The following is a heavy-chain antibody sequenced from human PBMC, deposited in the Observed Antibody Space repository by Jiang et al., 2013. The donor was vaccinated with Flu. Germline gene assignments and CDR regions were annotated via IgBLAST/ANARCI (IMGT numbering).Heavy chain of an antibody. V-gene: IGHV4-4*07. D-gene: IGHD3-10*01. Sequence: TLSLTSLFLWCLPQCLLLELDPAARREDTGVGWAYLCHGTTNYNPSLKSRVTMSIDTSKNQFFLKLTSVTAADTAVYYCARGTGVINFDYWGQGTPVTVSS. CDR3: ARGTGVINFDY. J-gene: IGHJ4*02. CDR1: CLPQCLL. CDR2: LCHGTT.